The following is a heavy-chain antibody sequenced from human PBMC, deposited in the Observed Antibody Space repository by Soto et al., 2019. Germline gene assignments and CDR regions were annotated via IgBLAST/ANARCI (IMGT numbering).Heavy chain of an antibody. CDR3: ARDKLEQLNWFDP. V-gene: IGHV3-33*01. CDR2: IWYDGSNK. CDR1: GFTFSSYS. J-gene: IGHJ5*02. D-gene: IGHD1-1*01. Sequence: EGSLSLSCAASGFTFSSYSMHWVRQAPGKGLEWVAVIWYDGSNKYYADSVKGRFTISRDNSKNTLYLQMNSLRAEDTAVYYCARDKLEQLNWFDPWGQGTLVTVSS.